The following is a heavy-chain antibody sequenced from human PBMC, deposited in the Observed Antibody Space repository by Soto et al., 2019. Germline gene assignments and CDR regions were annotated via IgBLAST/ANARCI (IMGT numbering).Heavy chain of an antibody. CDR2: ISPSGGGT. CDR1: AYTFTRYY. CDR3: AGTYDFWSGYSPFEY. D-gene: IGHD3-3*01. J-gene: IGHJ4*02. V-gene: IGHV1-46*01. Sequence: QVHLVQSGAEVKKPGSSVKISCKASAYTFTRYYLHWVRQAPGQGLEWMGTISPSGGGTRYAQSFQCRVSMTRDTSTSTVYMDLSSLRSEDTAVYYCAGTYDFWSGYSPFEYWGQGTLVTVSA.